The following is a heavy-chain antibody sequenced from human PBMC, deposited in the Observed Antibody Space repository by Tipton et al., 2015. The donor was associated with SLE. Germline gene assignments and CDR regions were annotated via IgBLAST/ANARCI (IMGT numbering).Heavy chain of an antibody. J-gene: IGHJ4*02. D-gene: IGHD2-15*01. CDR3: ARGGGVALDFDY. CDR1: GGSFSGYY. CDR2: INHSGST. Sequence: TLSLTCAVYGGSFSGYYWSWIRQPPGKGLEWIGEINHSGSTNYNPSLKSRVTISVDTSKNQFSLKLSSVTAADTAVYYCARGGGVALDFDYWGQGTLVTVSS. V-gene: IGHV4-34*01.